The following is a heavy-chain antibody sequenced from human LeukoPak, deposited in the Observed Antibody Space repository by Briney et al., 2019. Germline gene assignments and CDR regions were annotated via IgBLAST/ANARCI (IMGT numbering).Heavy chain of an antibody. CDR1: GFTVSSNH. D-gene: IGHD3-10*01. V-gene: IGHV3-53*01. J-gene: IGHJ4*02. CDR2: IYSGGST. CDR3: AREGFGLPYFDY. Sequence: GGSLRLSCAASGFTVSSNHMNWVRQAPGKGLEWVSVIYSGGSTSYVDSVKGRFTISRDYSKNTLYLQMNSLRAEDTAVYYCAREGFGLPYFDYWGQGTLVTVSS.